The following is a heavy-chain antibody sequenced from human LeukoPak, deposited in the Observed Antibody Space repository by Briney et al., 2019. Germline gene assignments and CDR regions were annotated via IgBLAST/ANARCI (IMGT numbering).Heavy chain of an antibody. CDR2: ISSSSSII. Sequence: GGSLRLSCAASGFTFSSYSMSWVRQAPGKGLEWVSYISSSSSIIYYADSVKGRFTISRDNAKNSLYLQMNSLRDEDTAVYYCARDPYGYSQNYFNFWGQGTLVTVSS. J-gene: IGHJ4*02. D-gene: IGHD3-22*01. V-gene: IGHV3-48*02. CDR1: GFTFSSYS. CDR3: ARDPYGYSQNYFNF.